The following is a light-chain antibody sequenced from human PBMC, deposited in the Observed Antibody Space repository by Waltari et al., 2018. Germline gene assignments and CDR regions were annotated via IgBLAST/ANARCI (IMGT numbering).Light chain of an antibody. CDR1: KNIRSY. Sequence: DLQMTQSPSSLSASGGDRVIISCRASKNIRSYLSWYQQKPGIAPKLVIYAASTLQSGVPSRFSGSGSGTNFTLTITSLQAEDFATYFCQASYTTPYSFGQGTKVEIK. V-gene: IGKV1-39*01. J-gene: IGKJ2*03. CDR2: AAS. CDR3: QASYTTPYS.